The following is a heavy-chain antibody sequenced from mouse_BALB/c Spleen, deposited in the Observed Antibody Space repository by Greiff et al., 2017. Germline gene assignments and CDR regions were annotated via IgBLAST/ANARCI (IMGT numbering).Heavy chain of an antibody. J-gene: IGHJ3*01. V-gene: IGHV5-17*02. CDR3: AREYYGSAWFAY. CDR1: GFTFSSFG. D-gene: IGHD1-1*01. Sequence: EVKLVESGGGLVQPGGSRKLSCAASGFTFSSFGMHWVRQAPEKGLEWVAYISSGSSTIYYADTVKGRFTISRDNPKNTLFLQMTSLRSEDTAMYYCAREYYGSAWFAYWGQGTLVTVSA. CDR2: ISSGSSTI.